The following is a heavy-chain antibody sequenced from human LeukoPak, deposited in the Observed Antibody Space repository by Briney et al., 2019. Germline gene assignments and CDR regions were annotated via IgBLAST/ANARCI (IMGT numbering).Heavy chain of an antibody. J-gene: IGHJ6*02. D-gene: IGHD2-21*01. Sequence: ETLSLTCAVYGGSFSGYYWSWIRQAPGKGLEWVSAISGSGGSTYYADSVKGRFTISRDNSKNTLYLQMNSLRAEDTAVYYCAREIVVVNNYYYYGMDVWGQGTTVTVSS. CDR2: ISGSGGST. CDR3: AREIVVVNNYYYYGMDV. V-gene: IGHV3-23*01. CDR1: GGSFSGYY.